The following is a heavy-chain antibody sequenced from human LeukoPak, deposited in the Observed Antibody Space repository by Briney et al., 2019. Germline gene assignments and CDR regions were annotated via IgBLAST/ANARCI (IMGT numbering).Heavy chain of an antibody. D-gene: IGHD3-10*01. CDR1: GYTFSV. V-gene: IGHV1-3*01. CDR2: INGANDDT. Sequence: GASVKVSCKASGYTFSVMHWVRQAPGQRLEWMGWINGANDDTKYSQRLQGRVTISRDTSANTVYMELNSLRFEDTAVYYCATERVGDTWFDPWGQGTLVTVSS. J-gene: IGHJ5*02. CDR3: ATERVGDTWFDP.